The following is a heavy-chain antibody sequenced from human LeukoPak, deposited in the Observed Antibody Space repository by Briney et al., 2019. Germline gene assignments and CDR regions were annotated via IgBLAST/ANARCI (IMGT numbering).Heavy chain of an antibody. V-gene: IGHV4-31*03. CDR1: GGSISSGCYY. CDR2: IYYSEST. D-gene: IGHD2-2*01. CDR3: AGYPAYCSSTSCSPFDY. J-gene: IGHJ4*02. Sequence: PSQTLSLTCTLSGGSISSGCYYWSWIRHHPGRGLEWIGYIYYSESTYYNPSLKSRVTISVDTAKNQFSLKLSAVTAADTPVYCCAGYPAYCSSTSCSPFDYWGQETVVSVS.